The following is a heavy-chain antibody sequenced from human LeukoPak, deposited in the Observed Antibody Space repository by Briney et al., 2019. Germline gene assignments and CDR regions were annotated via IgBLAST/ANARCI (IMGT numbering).Heavy chain of an antibody. V-gene: IGHV1-46*01. D-gene: IGHD6-19*01. CDR3: ARVVYKRKSAVSWHDY. Sequence: ASVKVSCKASGYIFTSYNIYWVRQAPGQGLEWMGIINPSGGSTNYAQKFQGRVTMTRDTSTSTVYMELSSLRSEDTAVYYCARVVYKRKSAVSWHDYWGQGTLVTVSS. J-gene: IGHJ4*02. CDR1: GYIFTSYN. CDR2: INPSGGST.